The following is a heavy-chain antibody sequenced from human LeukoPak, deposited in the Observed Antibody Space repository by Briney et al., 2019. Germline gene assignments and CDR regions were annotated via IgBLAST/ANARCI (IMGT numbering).Heavy chain of an antibody. V-gene: IGHV3-48*01. J-gene: IGHJ3*02. D-gene: IGHD5-24*01. Sequence: PGGSLRLSCTASGFTLSSYNMHWVRQAPGEGLEWVAYINTRSSTIYYADSVKGRFSVSRDNAKSSLFLEMNSLRAEDTAVYYCAVMAVIIVDAVDIWGQGTMVTVSS. CDR3: AVMAVIIVDAVDI. CDR1: GFTLSSYN. CDR2: INTRSSTI.